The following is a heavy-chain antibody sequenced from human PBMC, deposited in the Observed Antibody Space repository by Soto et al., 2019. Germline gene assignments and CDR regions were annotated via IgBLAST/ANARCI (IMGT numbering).Heavy chain of an antibody. CDR2: LYNTGST. D-gene: IGHD2-21*02. Sequence: PSETLSLTCTVSGCSISRYYWSWIRQPPGKGLEWIGYLYNTGSTIYNPSLESRVTISVDTSKNQFSLKLNSVTAADTAVYYCARDLWGYCGTDCYPLDVWGPGTTVTVS. CDR1: GCSISRYY. J-gene: IGHJ6*02. V-gene: IGHV4-59*01. CDR3: ARDLWGYCGTDCYPLDV.